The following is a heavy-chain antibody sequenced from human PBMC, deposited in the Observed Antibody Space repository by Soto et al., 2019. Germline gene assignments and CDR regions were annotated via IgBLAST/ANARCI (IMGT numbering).Heavy chain of an antibody. V-gene: IGHV3-48*02. CDR3: ARESNQLNWFDP. D-gene: IGHD4-4*01. J-gene: IGHJ5*02. Sequence: GGSLRLSCAASGFTFSSYSMNWVRQAPGKGLEWVSYISSSSTIYYADSVKGRFTISRDNAKNTLYLQMNSLRDEDTAVYYCARESNQLNWFDPWGQGTLVTVSS. CDR2: ISSSSTI. CDR1: GFTFSSYS.